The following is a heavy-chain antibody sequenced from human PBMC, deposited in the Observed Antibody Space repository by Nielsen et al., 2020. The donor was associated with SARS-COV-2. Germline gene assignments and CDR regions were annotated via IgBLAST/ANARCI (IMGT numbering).Heavy chain of an antibody. CDR3: ARDGPGGQQLVRSYFDY. CDR1: GGSFSGYY. CDR2: INHSGST. J-gene: IGHJ4*02. D-gene: IGHD6-13*01. V-gene: IGHV4-34*01. Sequence: SQTLSLTCAVHGGSFSGYYWRWIRQPPGKGLEWIGEINHSGSTNYNPSLKSRVTISVDTSKNQFSLKLSSVTAADTAVYYCARDGPGGQQLVRSYFDYWGQGTLVTVSS.